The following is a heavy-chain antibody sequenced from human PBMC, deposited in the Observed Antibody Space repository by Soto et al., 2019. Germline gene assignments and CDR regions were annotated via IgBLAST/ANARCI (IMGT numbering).Heavy chain of an antibody. CDR2: ISAYNGNT. Sequence: ASVKVSCKASGYTFTSYCISWVRQAPGQGLEWMGWISAYNGNTNYAQKLQGRVTMTTDTSTSTAYMELRSLRSDDTAVYYCAILGRDGYNYYFDYWGQGTLVTVSS. CDR1: GYTFTSYC. J-gene: IGHJ4*02. D-gene: IGHD5-12*01. CDR3: AILGRDGYNYYFDY. V-gene: IGHV1-18*01.